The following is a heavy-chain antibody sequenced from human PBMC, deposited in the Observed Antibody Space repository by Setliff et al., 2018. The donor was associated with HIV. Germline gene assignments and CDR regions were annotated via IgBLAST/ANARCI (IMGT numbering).Heavy chain of an antibody. CDR3: ARGSYYDYVWGNYRYTGFDY. J-gene: IGHJ4*02. CDR2: IYHTGSS. D-gene: IGHD3-16*02. Sequence: SETLSLTCDVSGFSISSRYYWGWVRQSPGKGLEWIGNIYHTGSSYYNPSLNDRATISLDTSKNQFSLKLTSVTAADTAVYYCARGSYYDYVWGNYRYTGFDYWGQGTLVTVSS. V-gene: IGHV4-38-2*01. CDR1: GFSISSRYY.